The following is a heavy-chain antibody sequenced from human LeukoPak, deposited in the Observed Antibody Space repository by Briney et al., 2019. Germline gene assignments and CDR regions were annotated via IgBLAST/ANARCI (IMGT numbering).Heavy chain of an antibody. D-gene: IGHD1-14*01. J-gene: IGHJ4*02. CDR2: IYYRGNT. CDR3: ARPTTGPAIQGYDS. CDR1: GGSISSSPYY. V-gene: IGHV4-39*01. Sequence: PSETLSLTCTVSGGSISSSPYYWAWIRQPPGRGLEWIGSIYYRGNTYHNPSLKSRVTISVDPSKNQFSLSVISVTAADTAVYFCARPTTGPAIQGYDSWGQGILVTVAS.